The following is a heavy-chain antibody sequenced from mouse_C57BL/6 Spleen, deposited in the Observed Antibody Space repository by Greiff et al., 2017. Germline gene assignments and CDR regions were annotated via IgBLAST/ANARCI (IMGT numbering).Heavy chain of an antibody. Sequence: QVQLKESGAELVKPGASVKISCKASGYAFSSYWMNWVKQRPGKGLEWIGQIYPGDGDTNYNGKFKGKATLTADKSSSTAYVQLSSLTSEDSAVYFCARRNSNYEGMDYWGQGTSVTVSS. V-gene: IGHV1-80*01. J-gene: IGHJ4*01. D-gene: IGHD2-5*01. CDR2: IYPGDGDT. CDR3: ARRNSNYEGMDY. CDR1: GYAFSSYW.